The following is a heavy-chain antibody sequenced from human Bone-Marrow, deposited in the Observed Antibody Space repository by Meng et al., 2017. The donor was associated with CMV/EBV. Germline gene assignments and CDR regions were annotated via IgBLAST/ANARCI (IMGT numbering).Heavy chain of an antibody. J-gene: IGHJ5*02. Sequence: GSLRLSCTVSGASIRSSSYYWGWIRQPPGKGPEWIGSIYYNGSTYYNPSLKSRVTISVDTSKNQFSLKLRSVTAADTAVYYCARAGTIPWSGFERNWFDPWGQGNLVTVSS. CDR2: IYYNGST. V-gene: IGHV4-39*07. CDR3: ARAGTIPWSGFERNWFDP. CDR1: GASIRSSSYY. D-gene: IGHD3-3*01.